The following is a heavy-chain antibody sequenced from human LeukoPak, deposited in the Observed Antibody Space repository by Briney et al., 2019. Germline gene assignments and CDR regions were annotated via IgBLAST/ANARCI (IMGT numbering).Heavy chain of an antibody. J-gene: IGHJ4*02. CDR1: GFTFDDYA. Sequence: GGSLRLSCAASGFTFDDYAIHWVRQIPGKGLEWVSGISWSSGSIDYADSVKGRFTISRDNSKNTLYLQMNSLRAEDTAVYYCAKGEYSSYFFDSWGQGTLVTVSS. CDR3: AKGEYSSYFFDS. CDR2: ISWSSGSI. D-gene: IGHD6-19*01. V-gene: IGHV3-9*01.